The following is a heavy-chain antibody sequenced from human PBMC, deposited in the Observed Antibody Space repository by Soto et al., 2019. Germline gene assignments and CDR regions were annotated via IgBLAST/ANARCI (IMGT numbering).Heavy chain of an antibody. V-gene: IGHV3-73*01. CDR2: IRSKTNNYAT. D-gene: IGHD5-12*01. CDR1: GLTFSDSA. J-gene: IGHJ6*02. CDR3: TSPKNELRFYSYHGIDV. Sequence: GGSLRLSCAASGLTFSDSAIHWVRQASGKGLEWVGRIRSKTNNYATTYAASVKGRFTISRDDSKNTAYLQMNSLKTEDTAVYYCTSPKNELRFYSYHGIDVWGHGTTVTVS.